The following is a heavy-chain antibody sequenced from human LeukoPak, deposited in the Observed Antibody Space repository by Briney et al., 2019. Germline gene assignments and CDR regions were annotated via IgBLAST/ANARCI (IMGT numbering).Heavy chain of an antibody. Sequence: GGSLRLSCAASGFTFSTYAMSWVRQAPGKGLEWVSTISGSGSTTYYADSVKGRFTISRDNSKNTLYLQMNSLRAEDTAVYYCAKDSSGWYSHFDYWAQGTLVTTSS. D-gene: IGHD6-19*01. V-gene: IGHV3-23*01. J-gene: IGHJ4*02. CDR2: ISGSGSTT. CDR1: GFTFSTYA. CDR3: AKDSSGWYSHFDY.